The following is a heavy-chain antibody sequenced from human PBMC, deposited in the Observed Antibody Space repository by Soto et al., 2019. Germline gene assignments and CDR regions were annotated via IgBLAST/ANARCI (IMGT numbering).Heavy chain of an antibody. Sequence: LRLSCAASGFTVSSNYMSWVRQAPGKGLEWVSVIYSGGSTYYADSVKGRFTISRDNSKNTLYLQMNSLRAEDTAVYYCARDGQLDDYYYYGTDVWGQGTTVTVSS. CDR2: IYSGGST. J-gene: IGHJ6*02. D-gene: IGHD6-13*01. CDR1: GFTVSSNY. V-gene: IGHV3-53*01. CDR3: ARDGQLDDYYYYGTDV.